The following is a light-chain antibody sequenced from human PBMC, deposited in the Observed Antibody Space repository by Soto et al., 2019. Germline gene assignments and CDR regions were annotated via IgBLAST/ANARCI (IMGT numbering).Light chain of an antibody. CDR3: QQYYSTPYT. J-gene: IGKJ2*01. Sequence: DIVMTQSPDSLAVSLGERATINCKSSRSILYSSNTKNYLAWYQHKPGQPPKLLIYWASTRESGVPDRFSGSGSRTDFTLTISSLQTEDVAVYYCQQYYSTPYTFGQGTKLEIK. CDR1: RSILYSSNTKNY. CDR2: WAS. V-gene: IGKV4-1*01.